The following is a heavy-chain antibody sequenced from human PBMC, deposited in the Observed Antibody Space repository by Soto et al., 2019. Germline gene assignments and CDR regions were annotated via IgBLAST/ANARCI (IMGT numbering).Heavy chain of an antibody. V-gene: IGHV7-4-1*01. Sequence: GASVKVSCKASGYTFTSYAMNWVRQAPGQGLDWMGWINTNTGNPTYAQGFTGRFVFSLDTSVSTAYLQICSLKAEDTAVYYCAREGGMGIVLVPAAPPFDPWGQGTLVTVSS. D-gene: IGHD2-2*03. CDR1: GYTFTSYA. J-gene: IGHJ5*02. CDR2: INTNTGNP. CDR3: AREGGMGIVLVPAAPPFDP.